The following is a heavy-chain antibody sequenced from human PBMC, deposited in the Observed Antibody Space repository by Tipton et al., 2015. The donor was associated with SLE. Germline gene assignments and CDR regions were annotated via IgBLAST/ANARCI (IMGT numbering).Heavy chain of an antibody. J-gene: IGHJ6*02. CDR2: ISYTETT. V-gene: IGHV4-59*08. Sequence: TLSLTCTVSGGSISGYHWSWLRQPPGKGLEWIGYISYTETTKYNPSLESRVIISVDTSKNQFSPRLSSVTAADTAMYYCARHVGVAYYYAMDVWGQGTTVVISS. D-gene: IGHD2-15*01. CDR3: ARHVGVAYYYAMDV. CDR1: GGSISGYH.